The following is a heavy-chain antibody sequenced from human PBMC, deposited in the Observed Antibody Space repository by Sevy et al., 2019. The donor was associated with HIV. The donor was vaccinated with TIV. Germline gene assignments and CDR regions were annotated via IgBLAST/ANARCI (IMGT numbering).Heavy chain of an antibody. D-gene: IGHD3-22*01. Sequence: GGSLRLSCAASGFTLRSYAMSWVRQAPGKGLEWVSAISGSGVSTYYSDSVKGRFTISRDNCKNTLYLQMNSLRAEDTAVYYCAKDVRYDSSGYFDYWGQGILVTVSS. J-gene: IGHJ4*02. CDR1: GFTLRSYA. CDR3: AKDVRYDSSGYFDY. CDR2: ISGSGVST. V-gene: IGHV3-23*01.